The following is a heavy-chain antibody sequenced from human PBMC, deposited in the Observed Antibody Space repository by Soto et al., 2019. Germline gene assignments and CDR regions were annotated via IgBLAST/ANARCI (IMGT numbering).Heavy chain of an antibody. Sequence: HPVGSLRLSCAASGFTFSSYAMHWVRQAPGKGLEWVAVISYDGSNKYYADSVKGRFTISRDNSKNTLYLQMNSLRAEDTAVYYCARAHPVLDYWGQGTLVTVSS. CDR2: ISYDGSNK. CDR3: ARAHPVLDY. J-gene: IGHJ4*02. CDR1: GFTFSSYA. V-gene: IGHV3-30-3*01.